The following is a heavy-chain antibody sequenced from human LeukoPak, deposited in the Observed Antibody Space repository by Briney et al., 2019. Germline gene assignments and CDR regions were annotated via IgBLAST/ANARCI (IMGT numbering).Heavy chain of an antibody. Sequence: GASVKVSCKPSGYTFTTYDINWVRQATGQWLEWMGWMNPNSGNTGYAQKFQGRVTMTRNTSISTAYMELSSLRSEDTAVYYCARGRGSGHKENWFDPWGQGTLVTVSS. CDR3: ARGRGSGHKENWFDP. D-gene: IGHD6-19*01. J-gene: IGHJ5*02. CDR2: MNPNSGNT. CDR1: GYTFTTYD. V-gene: IGHV1-8*01.